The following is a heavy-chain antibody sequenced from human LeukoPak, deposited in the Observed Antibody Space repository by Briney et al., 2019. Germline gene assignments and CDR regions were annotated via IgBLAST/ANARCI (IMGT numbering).Heavy chain of an antibody. CDR2: MNQDGNEK. V-gene: IGHV3-7*01. J-gene: IGHJ5*02. CDR1: GFIFSDFW. D-gene: IGHD3-9*01. CDR3: ARDVDRRDDP. Sequence: GGSLRLSCAASGFIFSDFWMTWVRQAPGKGLEWVANMNQDGNEKRYVDSVKGRFTVSRDNAKNLLFLQMNNMRVEDTGVYYCARDVDRRDDPWGQGILVTVSS.